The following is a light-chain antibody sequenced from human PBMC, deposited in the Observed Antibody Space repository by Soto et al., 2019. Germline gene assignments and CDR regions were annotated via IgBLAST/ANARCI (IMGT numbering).Light chain of an antibody. CDR2: EVN. V-gene: IGLV2-14*01. CDR1: SSDVGDYKY. J-gene: IGLJ2*01. CDR3: NSYTRSSTLVV. Sequence: QSVLTQPASVSGSPGQSITISCTGTSSDVGDYKYVSWYQHHPGKAPKLMIYEVNNRPSGVSNRFSGSKSGNTASLTISGLQAEDEADYYCNSYTRSSTLVVFGGGTQLTVL.